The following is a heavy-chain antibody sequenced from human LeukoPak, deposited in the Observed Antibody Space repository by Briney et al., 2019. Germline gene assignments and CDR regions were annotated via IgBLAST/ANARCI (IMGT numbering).Heavy chain of an antibody. Sequence: GRSLRLSCAASGFIFSNYVMHWVRQAPGKGLEWVALISFDGNNKFYAHSVKGRFTISRDYSKNTLYLQMNSLRAEDTAVYYCARDPSSRVTGYFWGQGTLVTVSS. CDR2: ISFDGNNK. CDR1: GFIFSNYV. J-gene: IGHJ4*02. D-gene: IGHD3-10*01. CDR3: ARDPSSRVTGYF. V-gene: IGHV3-30-3*01.